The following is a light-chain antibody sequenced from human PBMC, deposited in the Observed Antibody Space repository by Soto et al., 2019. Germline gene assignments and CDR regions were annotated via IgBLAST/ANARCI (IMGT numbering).Light chain of an antibody. CDR3: QHSFDLPRT. Sequence: DILMTQSPSSLSASIGDRVTITCRASQNIRSYLNWYQQTPGRAPKLLIYGASNLQSGVPSRFTGSGSGTDFTLTISRLEPEDIATYYCQHSFDLPRTFGQGTKVEI. J-gene: IGKJ1*01. CDR2: GAS. CDR1: QNIRSY. V-gene: IGKV1-39*01.